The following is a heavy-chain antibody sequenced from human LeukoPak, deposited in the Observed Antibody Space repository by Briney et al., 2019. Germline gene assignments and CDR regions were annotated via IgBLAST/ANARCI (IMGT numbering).Heavy chain of an antibody. V-gene: IGHV3-23*01. CDR3: AELGITMIGGV. CDR1: GFTFSSYA. Sequence: GGSLRLSCAASGFTFSSYAMSWVRQAPGKGLEWVSTSSGNGDSTYYGDSVKGRFTISRDNVKNTLYLQMNSLRAEDTAVYYCAELGITMIGGVWGKGTTVTISS. D-gene: IGHD3-10*02. J-gene: IGHJ6*04. CDR2: SSGNGDST.